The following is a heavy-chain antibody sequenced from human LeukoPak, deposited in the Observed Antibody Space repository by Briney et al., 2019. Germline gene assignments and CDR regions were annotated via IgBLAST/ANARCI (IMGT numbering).Heavy chain of an antibody. CDR1: GYTFTTYA. J-gene: IGHJ5*02. CDR3: VRGAPIRVTGAATFDP. D-gene: IGHD6-19*01. Sequence: ASVKVSCKTSGYTFTTYAIRWVRQAPGQRLEWMGWINAGNGNIKYSQKFRGRVTITRDTSASTAYMELSSLRSEDTAVYYCVRGAPIRVTGAATFDPWGQGTLVTVSS. V-gene: IGHV1-3*01. CDR2: INAGNGNI.